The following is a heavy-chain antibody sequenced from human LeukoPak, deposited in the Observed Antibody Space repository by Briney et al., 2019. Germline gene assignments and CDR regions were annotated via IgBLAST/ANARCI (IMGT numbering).Heavy chain of an antibody. CDR2: ISGSTI. CDR1: GFTFSGFA. V-gene: IGHV3-69-1*01. Sequence: GGSLRLSCTASGFTFSGFAMSWVRQTPGKGLEWVSTISGSTIYYADSVKGRFTISRDNAKNSLYLQMNSLRAEDTAVYYCARDQVDSSSWYFDYWGQGTLVTVSS. J-gene: IGHJ4*02. D-gene: IGHD6-13*01. CDR3: ARDQVDSSSWYFDY.